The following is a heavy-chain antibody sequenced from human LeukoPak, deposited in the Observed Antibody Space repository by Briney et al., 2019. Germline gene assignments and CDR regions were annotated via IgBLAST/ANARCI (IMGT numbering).Heavy chain of an antibody. CDR1: GYIFTSYG. CDR2: ISAYNGNT. V-gene: IGHV1-18*01. Sequence: ASVKVSCKASGYIFTSYGISWVRQAPGQGLEWMGWISAYNGNTNYAQKLRGRVTMTTDTSTSTAYMDLRSLRSDDTALYYCARTVTTSSYYFDYWGQGTLVTVSS. CDR3: ARTVTTSSYYFDY. D-gene: IGHD4-17*01. J-gene: IGHJ4*02.